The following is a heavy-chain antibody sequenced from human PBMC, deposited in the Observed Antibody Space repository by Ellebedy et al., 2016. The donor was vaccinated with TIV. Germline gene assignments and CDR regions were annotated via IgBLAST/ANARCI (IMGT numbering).Heavy chain of an antibody. Sequence: AASVKVSCKASGYTFTGYYMHWVRQAPGQGLEWMGWINPNSGGTNYAQKFQGRVTMTRDTSISTASMDLSRLRSDDTAVYYCARAQGTGSSGYYKKGERGFDYWGQGTLVTVSS. V-gene: IGHV1-2*02. J-gene: IGHJ4*02. CDR3: ARAQGTGSSGYYKKGERGFDY. D-gene: IGHD6-19*01. CDR2: INPNSGGT. CDR1: GYTFTGYY.